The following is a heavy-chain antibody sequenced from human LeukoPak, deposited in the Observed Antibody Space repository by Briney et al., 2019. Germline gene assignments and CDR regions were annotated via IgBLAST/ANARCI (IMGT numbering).Heavy chain of an antibody. J-gene: IGHJ6*03. CDR3: AELKGQWLLPYYSYYYMDV. D-gene: IGHD6-19*01. V-gene: IGHV3-21*01. CDR1: GFTFSSYS. CDR2: ISSSSSYI. Sequence: PGGSPRLSCAASGFTFSSYSMNWVRQAPGKGLEWVSSISSSSSYIYYADSVKGRFTISRDNAKNSLYLQMNSLRAEDTAVYYCAELKGQWLLPYYSYYYMDVWGKGTTVTVP.